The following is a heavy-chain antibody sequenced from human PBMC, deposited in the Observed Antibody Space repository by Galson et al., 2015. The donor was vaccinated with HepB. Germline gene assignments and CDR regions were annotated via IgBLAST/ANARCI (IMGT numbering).Heavy chain of an antibody. CDR3: ARKDIVDVVTAIDNWFDP. D-gene: IGHD2-15*01. V-gene: IGHV1-2*02. CDR2: INPNSGGT. Sequence: SVKVSCKASGYTFTGHYMHWVRQAPGQGPEWMGWINPNSGGTSYAQKFQGRVTMTRDTSISTAYMELSRLTSDDTAVYYCARKDIVDVVTAIDNWFDPWGQGTLVTVSS. CDR1: GYTFTGHY. J-gene: IGHJ5*02.